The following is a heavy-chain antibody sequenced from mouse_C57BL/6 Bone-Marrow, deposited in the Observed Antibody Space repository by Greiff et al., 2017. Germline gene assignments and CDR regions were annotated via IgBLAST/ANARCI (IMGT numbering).Heavy chain of an antibody. CDR2: IDPENGDT. Sequence: EVNVVESGAELVRPGASVKLSCTASGFNIKDDYMHWVKQRPEQGLEWIGWIDPENGDTEYASKFQGKATITADTSSNTAYLQLSSLTSEDTAVYYCTSFRLKPWFAYWGQGTLVTVSA. CDR1: GFNIKDDY. D-gene: IGHD1-2*01. J-gene: IGHJ3*01. V-gene: IGHV14-4*01. CDR3: TSFRLKPWFAY.